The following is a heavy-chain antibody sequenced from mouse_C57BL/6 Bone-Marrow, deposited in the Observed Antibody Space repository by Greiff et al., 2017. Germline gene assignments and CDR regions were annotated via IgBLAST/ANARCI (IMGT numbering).Heavy chain of an antibody. V-gene: IGHV2-2*01. J-gene: IGHJ2*01. D-gene: IGHD2-3*01. CDR2: IWSGGST. CDR3: ARNALGGYCYFDY. Sequence: VKLMESGPGLVQPSQSLSITCTVSGFSLTSYGVHWVRQSPGKGLEWLGVIWSGGSTDYNADFISRLSISKDNSKSQVFFKMNSLQADDTAIYYCARNALGGYCYFDYWGQGTTLTVSS. CDR1: GFSLTSYG.